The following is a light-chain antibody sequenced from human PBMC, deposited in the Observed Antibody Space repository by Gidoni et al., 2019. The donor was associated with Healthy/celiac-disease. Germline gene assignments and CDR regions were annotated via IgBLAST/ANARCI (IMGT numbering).Light chain of an antibody. CDR3: QQYGSSPYT. V-gene: IGKV3-20*01. CDR2: GAS. CDR1: LSVSSTY. Sequence: EIVLTQSPGTLSLSPGERATLPCRASLSVSSTYLGWYQQKPGQAPRLLIYGASSRATGIPDRFSGSGSGTDFTLTISRLEPEDFALYYCQQYGSSPYTFGQGTKLEIK. J-gene: IGKJ2*01.